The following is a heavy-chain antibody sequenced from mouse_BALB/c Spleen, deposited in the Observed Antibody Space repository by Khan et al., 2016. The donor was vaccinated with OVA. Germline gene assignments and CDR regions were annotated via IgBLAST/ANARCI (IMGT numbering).Heavy chain of an antibody. CDR1: GFNIKDYY. Sequence: VRLQQSGAELVKPGASVKLSCSASGFNIKDYYIHWVKQRPEKDLEWIGWIDPSNGDSNYAQNFQDKATLTADTSSNTAYLQLSSLKSEDTAVYYCAPLYGNPFAYWGQGTLVSVSA. CDR3: APLYGNPFAY. V-gene: IGHV14-2*01. CDR2: IDPSNGDS. D-gene: IGHD2-1*01. J-gene: IGHJ3*01.